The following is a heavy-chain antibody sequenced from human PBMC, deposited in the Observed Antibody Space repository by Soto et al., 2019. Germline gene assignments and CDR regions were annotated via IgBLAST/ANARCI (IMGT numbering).Heavy chain of an antibody. CDR1: GGSISGSY. CDR2: VYYTGST. D-gene: IGHD6-19*01. Sequence: SLTCSVSGGSISGSYWSWIRQSPGKGLEWLGYVYYTGSTNYSPSLRSRVSISVDTSKNEFSLRLSSVTAADMAVYFCARSVAVPGAHIDYWGQGTQVTVSS. J-gene: IGHJ4*02. CDR3: ARSVAVPGAHIDY. V-gene: IGHV4-59*01.